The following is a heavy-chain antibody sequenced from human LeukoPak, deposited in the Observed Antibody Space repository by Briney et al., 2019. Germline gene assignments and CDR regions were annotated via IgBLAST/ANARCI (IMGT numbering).Heavy chain of an antibody. CDR3: ATQRAYYYYYMDV. CDR2: MKQDGSEK. V-gene: IGHV3-7*03. CDR1: GFTFSSYW. J-gene: IGHJ6*03. Sequence: GGSLRLSCAASGFTFSSYWMSWVRRAPGKGLEWVANMKQDGSEKAYVDSVKGRFTISRDNAKNSLYLQMNSLRAEDTAVYYCATQRAYYYYYMDVWGKGTTVTVSS.